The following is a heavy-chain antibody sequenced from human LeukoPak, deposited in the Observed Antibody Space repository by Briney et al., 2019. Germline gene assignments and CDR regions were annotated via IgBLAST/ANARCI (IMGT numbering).Heavy chain of an antibody. CDR2: IYYSET. J-gene: IGHJ6*04. V-gene: IGHV4-59*01. D-gene: IGHD2/OR15-2a*01. CDR1: GGSISSAY. Sequence: PSETLSLTCIFSGGSISSAYWTWIRQPPGKGLEWIGHIYYSETNYNPSLKSRVTISFDTSKNQLSLKLYSVTAADTAVYYCAKDTGLKKLPYYAHYHHHGWGKGTTVTVSS. CDR3: AKDTGLKKLPYYAHYHHHG.